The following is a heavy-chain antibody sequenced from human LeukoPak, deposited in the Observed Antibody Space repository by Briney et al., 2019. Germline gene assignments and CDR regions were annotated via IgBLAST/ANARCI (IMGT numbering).Heavy chain of an antibody. V-gene: IGHV3-48*01. CDR2: ASLSGTI. Sequence: GGPLRLSCAASGFRISSYSLSWGRQAPGKGLELVSYASLSGTIYYADSVKGRFTISRDNARDSLSLQMSSLRVADTAVYFCATAPHGAIDYIDVWGRGTTVTV. CDR3: ATAPHGAIDYIDV. D-gene: IGHD3-16*01. J-gene: IGHJ6*03. CDR1: GFRISSYS.